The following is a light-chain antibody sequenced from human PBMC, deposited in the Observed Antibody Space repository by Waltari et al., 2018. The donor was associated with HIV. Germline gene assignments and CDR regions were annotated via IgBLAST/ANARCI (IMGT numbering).Light chain of an antibody. CDR3: SSYTSSSTLYV. Sequence: QSALTQPASVSGSPGQSITISCTGTSRDVGGYKYVSRYQQHPGKAPKLMIYDVSNRPSGVSNRFSGSKSGNTASLTISGLQAEDEADYYCSSYTSSSTLYVFGTGTKVTVL. CDR2: DVS. J-gene: IGLJ1*01. V-gene: IGLV2-14*03. CDR1: SRDVGGYKY.